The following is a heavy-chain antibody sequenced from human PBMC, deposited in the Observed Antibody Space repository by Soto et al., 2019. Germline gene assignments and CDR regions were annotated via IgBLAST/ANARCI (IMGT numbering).Heavy chain of an antibody. CDR3: ARAVGERYYYYYYGMDV. V-gene: IGHV3-30-3*01. Sequence: GGSLRLSCAASGFTFSSYAMHWVRQAPGKGLEWVAVISYDGSNKYYADYVKGRFTISRDNSKNTLYLQMNSLRAEDTDVYYCARAVGERYYYYYYGMDVWGQGTTVTVSS. CDR2: ISYDGSNK. J-gene: IGHJ6*02. CDR1: GFTFSSYA.